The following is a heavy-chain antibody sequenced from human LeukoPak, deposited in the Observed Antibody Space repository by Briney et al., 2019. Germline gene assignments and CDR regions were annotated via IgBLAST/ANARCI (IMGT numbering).Heavy chain of an antibody. Sequence: GGSLRLSCAASGFTFSSYGMHWVRQAPGKGLEWVAVISYDGSNKYYADSVKGRFTISGDNSKNTLYLQMNSLRAEDTAVYYCAKLVDIVVVSDAFDIWGQGTMVTVSS. D-gene: IGHD2-2*03. V-gene: IGHV3-30*18. CDR1: GFTFSSYG. CDR3: AKLVDIVVVSDAFDI. J-gene: IGHJ3*02. CDR2: ISYDGSNK.